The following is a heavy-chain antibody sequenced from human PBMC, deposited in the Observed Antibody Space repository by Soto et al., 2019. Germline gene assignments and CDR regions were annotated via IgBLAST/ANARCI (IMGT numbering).Heavy chain of an antibody. CDR2: IIPISGTA. CDR1: GCTFSSYA. CDR3: ARSQGSSTSLEIYYYYYYGMDV. Sequence: QVQLVQSGAEVKKPGSSVKVSCKASGCTFSSYAISWVRQAPGQGLEWMGGIIPISGTANYAQKFQGRVTITADESTSTAYMELSSLRSEDTDVYYCARSQGSSTSLEIYYYYYYGMDVWGQGTTVTVSS. V-gene: IGHV1-69*01. D-gene: IGHD2-2*01. J-gene: IGHJ6*02.